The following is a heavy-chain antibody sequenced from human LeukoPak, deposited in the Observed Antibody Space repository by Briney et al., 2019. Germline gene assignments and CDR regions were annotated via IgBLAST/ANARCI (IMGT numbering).Heavy chain of an antibody. CDR3: AKEGSYCGGDCYPPIFQH. D-gene: IGHD2-21*02. Sequence: GSLRLSCAASGFTFSNYAISWVRQPPGKGLELVSAISGSGGNTHHADSVKGRFTISRDNSKNTLYLQMNSLRAEDTAVYYCAKEGSYCGGDCYPPIFQHWGQGTLVTVSS. J-gene: IGHJ1*01. V-gene: IGHV3-23*01. CDR2: ISGSGGNT. CDR1: GFTFSNYA.